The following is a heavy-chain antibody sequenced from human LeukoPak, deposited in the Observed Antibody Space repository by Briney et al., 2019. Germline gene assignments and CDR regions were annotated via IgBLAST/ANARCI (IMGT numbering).Heavy chain of an antibody. V-gene: IGHV3-23*01. Sequence: GGSLRLSCAASGFTFSSYGMRWVRQAPGKGLEWVSAISGSGRNTYYADSVKGRFTISRDNSKNTLYLQMNSLRVEATAVYYCPKFPGPTYFSGQGALVTVSS. CDR3: PKFPGPTYF. CDR1: GFTFSSYG. J-gene: IGHJ4*02. CDR2: ISGSGRNT.